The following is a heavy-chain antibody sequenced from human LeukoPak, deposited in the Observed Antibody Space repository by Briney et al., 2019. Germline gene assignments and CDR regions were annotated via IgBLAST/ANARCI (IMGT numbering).Heavy chain of an antibody. CDR3: ATKVYCSGGSCYSFDY. D-gene: IGHD2-15*01. CDR2: FDPEDGET. Sequence: ASVKDSCKVSGYTLTELSMHWVRQAPGKGLEWMGSFDPEDGETIYAQKFQGRVTMTEDTSTDTAYMELSSLRSEDTAVYYCATKVYCSGGSCYSFDYWGQGTLVTVSS. J-gene: IGHJ4*02. CDR1: GYTLTELS. V-gene: IGHV1-24*01.